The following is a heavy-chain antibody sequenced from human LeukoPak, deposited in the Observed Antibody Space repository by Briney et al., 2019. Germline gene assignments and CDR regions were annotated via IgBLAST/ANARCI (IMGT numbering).Heavy chain of an antibody. J-gene: IGHJ5*01. CDR3: ARVTTGSTTLDS. D-gene: IGHD1-1*01. CDR1: GASISSSIHY. Sequence: SKTLSLTCAVSGASISSSIHYWGWVRQPPGKGLEWIGSVYYSGGTYYNPSLESRLTISVDTSNNRFSLKLKSVTAADTAVFYCARVTTGSTTLDSWGQGVLVTVSS. CDR2: VYYSGGT. V-gene: IGHV4-39*02.